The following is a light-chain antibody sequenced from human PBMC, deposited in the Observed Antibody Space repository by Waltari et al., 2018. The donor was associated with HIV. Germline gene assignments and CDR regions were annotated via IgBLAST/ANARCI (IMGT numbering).Light chain of an antibody. J-gene: IGKJ1*01. V-gene: IGKV4-1*01. Sequence: IVMTQSPDSLAVSLGERATINCKSSQSVLYSSNNKNYLAWYQQQPGQPPKLLIYWASTRESGVPDRFSGSGSGTYFTLTISSLQAEDVALYYCQQYYSTPRTFGQGTKVEVK. CDR2: WAS. CDR1: QSVLYSSNNKNY. CDR3: QQYYSTPRT.